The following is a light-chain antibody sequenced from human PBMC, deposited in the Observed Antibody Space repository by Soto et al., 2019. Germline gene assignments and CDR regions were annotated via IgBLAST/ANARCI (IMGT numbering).Light chain of an antibody. CDR1: RSNIGSNS. Sequence: QSVLTQPPSASGTPGQRVTSSCSGSRSNIGSNSVSWYQQLPGTAPKLLIYDDNKRPSGIPDRFSGSKSGTSATLGITGFKTGDEADYYCGSWDSSLSAYVFGTGTKVTV. CDR2: DDN. J-gene: IGLJ1*01. V-gene: IGLV1-51*01. CDR3: GSWDSSLSAYV.